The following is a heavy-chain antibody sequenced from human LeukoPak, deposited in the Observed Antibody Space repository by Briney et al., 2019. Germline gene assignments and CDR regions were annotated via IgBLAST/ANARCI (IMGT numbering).Heavy chain of an antibody. V-gene: IGHV3-30*02. CDR1: GFTFSSYG. J-gene: IGHJ4*02. CDR3: ARDVWSSGWSDFDY. Sequence: GGSLRLSCAASGFTFSSYGMHWVRQAPGKGLEWVAFIRYDGSNKYYADSVKGRFTISRDNSKNTLYLQMNSLRAEDTAVYYCARDVWSSGWSDFDYWGQGTLVTVSS. CDR2: IRYDGSNK. D-gene: IGHD6-19*01.